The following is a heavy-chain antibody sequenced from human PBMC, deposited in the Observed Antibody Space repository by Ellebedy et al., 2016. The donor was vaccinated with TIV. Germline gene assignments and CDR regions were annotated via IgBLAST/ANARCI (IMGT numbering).Heavy chain of an antibody. CDR2: IWYDGSNK. CDR3: AKSRWLQPDYDY. CDR1: GFTFSSYS. V-gene: IGHV3-33*08. J-gene: IGHJ4*02. D-gene: IGHD5-24*01. Sequence: PGGSLRLSCAASGFTFSSYSMNRVRQAPGKGLEWVAVIWYDGSNKYYADSVKGRFTISRDNSKNTLYLQVNSLRAEDTAVYYCAKSRWLQPDYDYWGQGTLVTVSS.